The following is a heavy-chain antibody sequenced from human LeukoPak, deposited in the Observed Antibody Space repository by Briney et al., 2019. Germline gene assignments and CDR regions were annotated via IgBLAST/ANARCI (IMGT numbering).Heavy chain of an antibody. V-gene: IGHV4-59*08. D-gene: IGHD6-13*01. CDR1: GGSISSYY. Sequence: SETLSLTCTVSGGSISSYYWSRIRQPPRKGLEWIGYIYYSGSTNYNPSLKSRVTISVDTSKNQFSLKLSSVTAADTAVYYCARRRSSSWNHNWFDPWGQGTLVTVSS. CDR2: IYYSGST. CDR3: ARRRSSSWNHNWFDP. J-gene: IGHJ5*02.